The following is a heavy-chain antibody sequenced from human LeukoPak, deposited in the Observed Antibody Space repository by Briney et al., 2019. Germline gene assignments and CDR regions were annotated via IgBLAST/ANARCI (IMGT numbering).Heavy chain of an antibody. V-gene: IGHV3-21*01. D-gene: IGHD3-16*01. Sequence: GGSLRLSCAASGFTFSSYSMNWVRQAPGKGLEWVSSISSSSSYIYYADSVKGRFTISRDNAKNSLYLQMDSLRAEDTAVYYCARDLAPKQKDAFDIWGQGTMVTVSS. CDR1: GFTFSSYS. J-gene: IGHJ3*02. CDR3: ARDLAPKQKDAFDI. CDR2: ISSSSSYI.